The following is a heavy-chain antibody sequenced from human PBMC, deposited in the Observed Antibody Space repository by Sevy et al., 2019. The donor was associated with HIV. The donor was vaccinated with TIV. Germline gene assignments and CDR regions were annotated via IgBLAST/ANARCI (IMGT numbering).Heavy chain of an antibody. J-gene: IGHJ4*02. D-gene: IGHD2-21*02. Sequence: GGSLRLSCAASGFTFSDYDMHWVRQAPGKGLEWVAVMSHDGNYKNHADSVKVRFTISRDNFKNTLYLHMNSLRVEDTAVHFCARLFSCGGDCYYLDYWGQGAPVTVSS. CDR3: ARLFSCGGDCYYLDY. CDR2: MSHDGNYK. V-gene: IGHV3-30*04. CDR1: GFTFSDYD.